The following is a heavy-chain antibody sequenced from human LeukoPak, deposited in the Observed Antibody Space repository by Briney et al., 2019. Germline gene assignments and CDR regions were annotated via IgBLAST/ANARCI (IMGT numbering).Heavy chain of an antibody. Sequence: PGGSLRLSCAASGFTFSRCGMHWVRQAPGKGLEWVAFIPYDGSSRHHADSVKGRFTISRDNSKNTLYLQMNSLRAEDTAVYFCAKVKEGDSWGQGTLVTVSS. V-gene: IGHV3-30*02. CDR3: AKVKEGDS. J-gene: IGHJ5*01. CDR1: GFTFSRCG. CDR2: IPYDGSSR.